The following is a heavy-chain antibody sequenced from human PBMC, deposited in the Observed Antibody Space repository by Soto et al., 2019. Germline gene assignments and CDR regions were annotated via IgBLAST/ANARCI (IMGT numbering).Heavy chain of an antibody. D-gene: IGHD6-6*01. CDR1: GFTFNDYY. J-gene: IGHJ6*02. V-gene: IGHV3-72*01. CDR3: ARDGGIAARHYYGMDV. Sequence: VQLVESGGDLVEPGRSLRLSCAVSGFTFNDYYMSWIRQAPGKGLEWVGRTRNKANNYATEYAASVKGRFTISRDDSKNSLYLQMNSLKTEDTAVYYCARDGGIAARHYYGMDVWGQGTTVTVSS. CDR2: TRNKANNYAT.